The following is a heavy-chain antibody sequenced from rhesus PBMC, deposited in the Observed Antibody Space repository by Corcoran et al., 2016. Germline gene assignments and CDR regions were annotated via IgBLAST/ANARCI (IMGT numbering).Heavy chain of an antibody. V-gene: IGHV1-151*01. CDR2: MIPLVVIK. J-gene: IGHJ4*01. CDR1: GYPFSIFA. Sequence: QVQQVHSWAEVKKPGASVKLSCKASGYPFSIFAISWVRQALGNVLEWMGGMIPLVVIKNYAQKFQGRVTSTADTSKSTAYMELSSRRSEDTAVYYCARGRDGSSWAGDYWGQGVLVTVSS. D-gene: IGHD4-29*01. CDR3: ARGRDGSSWAGDY.